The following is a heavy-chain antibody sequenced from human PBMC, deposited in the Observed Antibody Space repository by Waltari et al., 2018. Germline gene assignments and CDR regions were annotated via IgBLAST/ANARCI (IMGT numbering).Heavy chain of an antibody. CDR2: IDGNSGDI. Sequence: KLVASGGGLARPGESLTLSCEASDFTLGKSKMNWLRQSPGRGLEWISSIDGNSGDIKYADSVKGRFAISRDDAKRSLYLQMNSLRVEDTAIYICAKDPAPESWGSWFDTWGQGIVVTVSS. D-gene: IGHD3-16*01. CDR1: DFTLGKSK. J-gene: IGHJ5*02. CDR3: AKDPAPESWGSWFDT. V-gene: IGHV3-21*01.